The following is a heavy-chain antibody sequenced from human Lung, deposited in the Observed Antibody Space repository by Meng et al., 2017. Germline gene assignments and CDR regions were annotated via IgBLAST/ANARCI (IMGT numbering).Heavy chain of an antibody. J-gene: IGHJ6*02. CDR3: AKEGYDARLVLGEFSLVGYGMDV. CDR1: GASINNGDYY. CDR2: IYTTGDT. D-gene: IGHD3-16*02. Sequence: LRLSCTVSGASINNGDYYWSWIRQPAGKGLEWIGRIYTTGDTNYNPSLKNRVTISIDTSKNQFSLKLTSVTAADTAVYSCAKEGYDARLVLGEFSLVGYGMDVWGQGTTVTVSS. V-gene: IGHV4-61*02.